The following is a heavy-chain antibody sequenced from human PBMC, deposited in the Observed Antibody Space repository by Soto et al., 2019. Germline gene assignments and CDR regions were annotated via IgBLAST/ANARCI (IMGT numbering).Heavy chain of an antibody. CDR1: GFTFSSYG. V-gene: IGHV3-30*18. D-gene: IGHD3-10*01. J-gene: IGHJ5*02. CDR2: ISYDGSNK. Sequence: QVQLVESGGGVVQPGRSLRLSCAASGFTFSSYGMHWVRQAPGKGLEWVAVISYDGSNKYYADSVKGRFTISRDNSKNTLYLQMNSLRAEDTAVYYCAKDQGELLSPNWCDPWGQGTLVTVSS. CDR3: AKDQGELLSPNWCDP.